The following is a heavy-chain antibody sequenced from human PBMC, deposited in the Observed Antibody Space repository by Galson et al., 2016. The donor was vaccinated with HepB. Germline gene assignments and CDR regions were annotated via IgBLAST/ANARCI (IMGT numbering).Heavy chain of an antibody. CDR3: AKDQKRRLLSPITVAGTDY. CDR2: ISGSGVIT. Sequence: SLRLSCAASGFAFETFAMHWVRQAPGKGLEWVSAISGSGVITYYADSVKGRFTISRDNSKNTLYLQMNSLRAEDTAVYYCAKDQKRRLLSPITVAGTDYWGQGTLVTVSS. J-gene: IGHJ4*02. D-gene: IGHD6-19*01. V-gene: IGHV3-23*01. CDR1: GFAFETFA.